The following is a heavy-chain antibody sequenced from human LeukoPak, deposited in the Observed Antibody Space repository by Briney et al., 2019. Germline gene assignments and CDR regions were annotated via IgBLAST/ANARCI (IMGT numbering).Heavy chain of an antibody. Sequence: GGSLRLSRAASGFTFSSYSMNWVRQAPGKGLEWVSSISTSSSYIYYADSVKGRFTISRDNAKNSLYLQMNSLRAEDTAVYYCAREGYGDYYYYYGMDVWGQGTTVTVSS. V-gene: IGHV3-21*01. D-gene: IGHD4-17*01. CDR3: AREGYGDYYYYYGMDV. CDR1: GFTFSSYS. CDR2: ISTSSSYI. J-gene: IGHJ6*02.